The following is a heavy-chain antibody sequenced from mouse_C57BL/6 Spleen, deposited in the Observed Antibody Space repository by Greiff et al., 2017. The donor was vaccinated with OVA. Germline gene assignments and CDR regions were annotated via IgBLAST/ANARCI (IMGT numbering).Heavy chain of an antibody. CDR2: IWWDDDK. D-gene: IGHD1-1*01. Sequence: QVQLKESGPGILQPSQTLSLTCSFSGFSLSTFGMGVGWIRQPSGKGLEWLAHIWWDDDKYYNPALKSRLTISKDTSKNQVFLKIANVDTADTATYYCARIGRFPTVVAPGFAYWGQGTLVTVSA. J-gene: IGHJ3*01. CDR1: GFSLSTFGMG. V-gene: IGHV8-8*01. CDR3: ARIGRFPTVVAPGFAY.